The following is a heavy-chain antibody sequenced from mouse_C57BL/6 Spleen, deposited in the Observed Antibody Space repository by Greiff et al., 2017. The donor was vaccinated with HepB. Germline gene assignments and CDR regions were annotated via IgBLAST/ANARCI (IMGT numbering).Heavy chain of an antibody. CDR3: ARDYYYGRGYFDV. J-gene: IGHJ1*03. CDR2: IDPSDSET. V-gene: IGHV1-52*01. Sequence: QVQLQQPGAELVRPGSSVKLSCKASGYTFTSYWMHWVKQRPIQGLEWIGNIDPSDSETHYNQKFKDKATLTVDKSSSTAYMQLSSLTSEDSAVYYCARDYYYGRGYFDVWGTGTTVTVSS. CDR1: GYTFTSYW. D-gene: IGHD1-1*01.